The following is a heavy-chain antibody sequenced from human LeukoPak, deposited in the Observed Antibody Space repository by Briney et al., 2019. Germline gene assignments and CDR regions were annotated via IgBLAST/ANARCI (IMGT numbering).Heavy chain of an antibody. V-gene: IGHV3-74*01. CDR2: ITNDGSST. CDR1: GLTFSSHW. D-gene: IGHD4-17*01. J-gene: IGHJ4*02. CDR3: ATENNYGDFFYYFDY. Sequence: GGSLRLSCAASGLTFSSHWMHWVRQAPGKGLVWVSRITNDGSSTTYADSVKGQFTISRDNAKNMLYLQVNSLRAEDTAVYYCATENNYGDFFYYFDYWGQGTLVTVSS.